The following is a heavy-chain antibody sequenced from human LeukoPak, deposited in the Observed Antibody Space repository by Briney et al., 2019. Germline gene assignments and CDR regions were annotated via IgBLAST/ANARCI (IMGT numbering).Heavy chain of an antibody. CDR2: IYSGGTT. V-gene: IGHV3-53*01. CDR3: ARAGSNYLYFDS. D-gene: IGHD4-11*01. CDR1: GFTDNSNF. J-gene: IGHJ4*02. Sequence: SGGSLTLSCAASGFTDNSNFMSWVRQAPGKGLEWVSVIYSGGTTYYADSVKGRFTISRDNSKNTLYLQMNSLRAEDTAVYYCARAGSNYLYFDSWGQGTLVTVPS.